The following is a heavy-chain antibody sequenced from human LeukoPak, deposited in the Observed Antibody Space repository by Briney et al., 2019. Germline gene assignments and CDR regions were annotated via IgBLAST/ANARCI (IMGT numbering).Heavy chain of an antibody. J-gene: IGHJ4*02. CDR1: GFTFSSYW. Sequence: GGSLRLSCAAPGFTFSSYWMSWVRQAPGKGLEWVANIKEDGSEKYYVDSVKGRFTISRDNAKNSLYLQMNSLRAEDTAVYYCARDEVWGQGTLVTVSS. V-gene: IGHV3-7*01. CDR2: IKEDGSEK. CDR3: ARDEV.